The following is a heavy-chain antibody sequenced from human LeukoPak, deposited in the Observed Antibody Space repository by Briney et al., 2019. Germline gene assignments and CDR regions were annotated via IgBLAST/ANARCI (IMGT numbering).Heavy chain of an antibody. D-gene: IGHD2-2*01. CDR3: ARVQVAVQSVFDYFDY. V-gene: IGHV3-7*01. CDR1: GFSFSGYW. CDR2: ISREGSDK. Sequence: PGGSLRLSCAASGFSFSGYWMRWVRQAPRKGLEWVANISREGSDKYYKDPVKGRFTVSRDNAKDSLYLQMNSLRAEDTAVYFCARVQVAVQSVFDYFDYWGQGTLVTVSS. J-gene: IGHJ4*02.